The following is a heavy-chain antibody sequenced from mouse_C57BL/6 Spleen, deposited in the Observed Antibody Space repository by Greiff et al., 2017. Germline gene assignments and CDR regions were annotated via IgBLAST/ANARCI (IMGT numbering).Heavy chain of an antibody. CDR3: ARGSRGYFDY. Sequence: VQLQQSGPVLVKPGASVKMSCKASGYTFTDYYMNWVKQSHGKSLEWIGVINPYNGGTSYNQKFKGKATLTVDKSSSTAYMELNSLTSEDSAVYYCARGSRGYFDYWGQGTTLTVSS. J-gene: IGHJ2*01. CDR1: GYTFTDYY. V-gene: IGHV1-19*01. CDR2: INPYNGGT.